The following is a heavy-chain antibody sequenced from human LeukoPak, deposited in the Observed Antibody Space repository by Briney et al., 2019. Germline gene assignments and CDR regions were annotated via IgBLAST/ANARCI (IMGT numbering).Heavy chain of an antibody. CDR1: GFTFGDYA. CDR3: TRFGEFNWFDP. V-gene: IGHV3-49*03. Sequence: GGSLRLSCTASGFTFGDYAMSWFRQAPGRGLEWVGFIRSKAYGGTTEYAVSVKGRFTISRDDSKSIAYLQMNSLKTEDTAVYYCTRFGEFNWFDPWGQGTLVTVSS. D-gene: IGHD3-10*01. J-gene: IGHJ5*02. CDR2: IRSKAYGGTT.